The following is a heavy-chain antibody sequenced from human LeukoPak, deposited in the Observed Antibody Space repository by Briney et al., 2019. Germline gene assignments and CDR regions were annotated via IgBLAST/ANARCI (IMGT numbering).Heavy chain of an antibody. CDR2: IYYSGST. J-gene: IGHJ3*02. CDR1: GGSISSYY. CDR3: ARDHIVVADTDAFDI. V-gene: IGHV4-59*01. D-gene: IGHD3-22*01. Sequence: SETLSLTCTVSGGSISSYYWSWVRQPPGKGLEWIGYIYYSGSTNYNPSLKSRVTISVDTSKNQFSLKLSSVTAADTAVYYCARDHIVVADTDAFDIWGQGTMVTVSS.